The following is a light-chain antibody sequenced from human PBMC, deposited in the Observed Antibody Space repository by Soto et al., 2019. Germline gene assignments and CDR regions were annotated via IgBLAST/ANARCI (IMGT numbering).Light chain of an antibody. CDR1: QSVSSNY. CDR3: QQYGSSLLYT. V-gene: IGKV3-20*01. Sequence: EIVLTQSPGTLSLSPGERATLSCRASQSVSSNYLAWYQQKPGQAPRLLIYGASSRATDIPDRFSGSGSGTDFTLTISRLEPEDCAVYYCQQYGSSLLYTFGQGTKLEIK. J-gene: IGKJ2*01. CDR2: GAS.